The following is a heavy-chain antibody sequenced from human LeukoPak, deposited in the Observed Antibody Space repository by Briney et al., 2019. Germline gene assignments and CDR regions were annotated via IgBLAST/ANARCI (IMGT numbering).Heavy chain of an antibody. Sequence: GGSLRLSCAASGFTFSSYAMSWVRQAPGKGLEWVSAISGSGGSTYYADSVKGRFTISRDNSKNTLYLQMNSLRAEDTAVYYCAKMETYYHDSSGYYLSPFDPWGQGTLVTVSS. D-gene: IGHD3-22*01. CDR2: ISGSGGST. CDR3: AKMETYYHDSSGYYLSPFDP. CDR1: GFTFSSYA. J-gene: IGHJ5*02. V-gene: IGHV3-23*01.